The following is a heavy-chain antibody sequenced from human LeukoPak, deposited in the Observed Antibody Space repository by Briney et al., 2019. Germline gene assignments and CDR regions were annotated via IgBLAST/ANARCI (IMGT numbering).Heavy chain of an antibody. Sequence: GGSLRLSCAASGFTFSSYSMNWVRQAPGKGLEWVSSISSSSSYIYYADSVKGRFTISRDNAKNSLYLQMNSLRAEDTAVYYCATVSRVAVGWHKKKYYYYYMDVWGKGTTVTVS. CDR1: GFTFSSYS. D-gene: IGHD5-24*01. CDR3: ATVSRVAVGWHKKKYYYYYMDV. J-gene: IGHJ6*03. V-gene: IGHV3-21*04. CDR2: ISSSSSYI.